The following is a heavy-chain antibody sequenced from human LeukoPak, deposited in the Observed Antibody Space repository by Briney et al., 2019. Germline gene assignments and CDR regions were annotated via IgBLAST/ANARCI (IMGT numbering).Heavy chain of an antibody. CDR1: GFTVSSNY. Sequence: GGSLRLSCAASGFTVSSNYMSWVRQAPGKGLEWVSVIYSGGSTYYADSVKGRFTISRDNSKNTLYLQMNSLRAEDTAVYYCAKDRSNVVVPAAIAHWGQGTLVTVSS. V-gene: IGHV3-66*02. J-gene: IGHJ5*02. CDR3: AKDRSNVVVPAAIAH. D-gene: IGHD2-2*01. CDR2: IYSGGST.